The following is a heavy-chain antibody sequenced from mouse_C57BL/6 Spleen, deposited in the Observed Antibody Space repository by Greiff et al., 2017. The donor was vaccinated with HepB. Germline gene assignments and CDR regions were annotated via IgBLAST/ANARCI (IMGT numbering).Heavy chain of an antibody. V-gene: IGHV1-82*01. J-gene: IGHJ4*01. CDR2: IYPGDGDT. CDR1: GYAFSSSW. Sequence: QVQLQQSGPELVKPGASVKISCKASGYAFSSSWMNWVKQRPGKGLEWIGRIYPGDGDTNYNGKFKGKATLTADKSSSTAYMQLSSLTSEDSAVYFCARSLYGSFYHYAMDYWGQGTSVTVSS. D-gene: IGHD1-1*01. CDR3: ARSLYGSFYHYAMDY.